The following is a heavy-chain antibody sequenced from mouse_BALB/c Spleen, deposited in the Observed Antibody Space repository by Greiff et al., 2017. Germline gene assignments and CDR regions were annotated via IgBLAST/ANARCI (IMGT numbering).Heavy chain of an antibody. CDR1: GFNIKDYY. D-gene: IGHD2-3*01. CDR3: NANDGYSFDY. V-gene: IGHV14-4*02. CDR2: IDPENGDT. J-gene: IGHJ2*01. Sequence: EVQLQQSGAELVRSGASVKLSCTASGFNIKDYYMHWVKQRPEQGLEWIGWIDPENGDTEYAPKFQGKATMTADTSSNTAYLQLSSLTSEDTAVYYCNANDGYSFDYWGQGTTLTVSS.